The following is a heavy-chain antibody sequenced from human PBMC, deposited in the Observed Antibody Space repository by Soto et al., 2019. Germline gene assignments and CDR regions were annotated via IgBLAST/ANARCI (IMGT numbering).Heavy chain of an antibody. D-gene: IGHD6-6*01. CDR2: ISSNGGST. CDR1: GFTFSSYA. V-gene: IGHV3-64D*08. J-gene: IGHJ3*02. Sequence: GGSLRLSCLASGFTFSSYAMHWVRQAPGKGLEYVSAISSNGGSTYYADSVKGRFTISRDNSKNTLYLQMSSLRAEDTAVYYCVKTARRFLGGAFDIWGQGTMVTVSS. CDR3: VKTARRFLGGAFDI.